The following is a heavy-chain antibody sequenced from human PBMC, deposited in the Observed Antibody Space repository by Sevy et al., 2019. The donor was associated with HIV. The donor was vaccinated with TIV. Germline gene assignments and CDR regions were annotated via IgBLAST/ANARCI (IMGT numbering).Heavy chain of an antibody. CDR2: IYHTGAA. V-gene: IGHV4-39*01. CDR1: GGTISSSSYR. Sequence: SETLSLTCTVSGGTISSSSYRWGWIRQPPGKGLEWVGSIYHTGAADDNPSLKRRVTMSVDTSKTQFSLKVGSVTAADTAVYYCARWYGNNFDYWGQGALVTVSS. CDR3: ARWYGNNFDY. J-gene: IGHJ4*02. D-gene: IGHD3-10*01.